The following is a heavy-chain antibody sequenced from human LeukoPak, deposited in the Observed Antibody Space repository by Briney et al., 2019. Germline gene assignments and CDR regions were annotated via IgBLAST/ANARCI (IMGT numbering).Heavy chain of an antibody. J-gene: IGHJ4*02. CDR3: ARGRFNYDSSGYSSFYH. Sequence: GGSLRLSCAASGFTFSDNSMNWVRQAPGKGLEWLSYISSSSSTMYYADSVKGRFTISRDNAKNSLYLQMNSLRAEDTAVYYCARGRFNYDSSGYSSFYHWGQGTLVTVSS. D-gene: IGHD3-22*01. CDR1: GFTFSDNS. V-gene: IGHV3-48*04. CDR2: ISSSSSTM.